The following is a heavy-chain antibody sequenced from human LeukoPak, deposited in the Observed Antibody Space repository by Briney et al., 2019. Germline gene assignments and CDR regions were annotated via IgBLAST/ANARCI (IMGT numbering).Heavy chain of an antibody. Sequence: PSETLSLTCTVSGDSISLYYWSWIRQPPGKGLEWIGYIYYTGSTNYNPSLKSRVTISVDTSKNQFSLKLSSVTAADTAVYYCARDNHDSYDYWGQGTLVTVSS. CDR2: IYYTGST. V-gene: IGHV4-59*01. J-gene: IGHJ4*02. CDR1: GDSISLYY. CDR3: ARDNHDSYDY. D-gene: IGHD3-22*01.